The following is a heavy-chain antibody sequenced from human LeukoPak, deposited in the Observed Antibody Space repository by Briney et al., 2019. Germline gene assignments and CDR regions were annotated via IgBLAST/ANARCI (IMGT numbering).Heavy chain of an antibody. V-gene: IGHV3-7*02. J-gene: IGHJ4*02. D-gene: IGHD3-10*01. CDR1: GFTFSSYW. CDR3: ARGSGNSFDY. Sequence: GGSLRVSCAASGFTFSSYWMSWVCQAPGKGLEWVANIKQDGSKKYYVDSVKGRFTISRDNAKNSLYLQMNNMRDEDTAVYYCARGSGNSFDYWGQGALVTVSS. CDR2: IKQDGSKK.